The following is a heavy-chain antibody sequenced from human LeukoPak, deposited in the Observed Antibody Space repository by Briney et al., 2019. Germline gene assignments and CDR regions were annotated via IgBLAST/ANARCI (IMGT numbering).Heavy chain of an antibody. CDR2: IYYTGVA. CDR1: GGSISSNSHY. Sequence: SETLSLTCTVSGGSISSNSHYWAWIRQPPGKGLEWIGSIYYTGVAFYSPSLKSRVTISVDTSKNQFSLKVISVTAADTAVYYCAREEASAGDYWGQGTLVTVSS. CDR3: AREEASAGDY. D-gene: IGHD6-13*01. V-gene: IGHV4-39*01. J-gene: IGHJ4*02.